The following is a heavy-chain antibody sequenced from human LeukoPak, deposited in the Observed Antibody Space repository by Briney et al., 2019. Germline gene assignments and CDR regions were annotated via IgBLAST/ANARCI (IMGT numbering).Heavy chain of an antibody. CDR2: INHSGST. V-gene: IGHV4-39*07. J-gene: IGHJ5*02. CDR1: GGSISSSSYY. CDR3: ARAPLLWFGELWNWFDP. Sequence: PSETLSLTCTVSGGSISSSSYYWSWIRQPPGKGLEWIGEINHSGSTNYNPSLKSRVTISVDTSKNQFSLKLSSVTAADTAVYYCARAPLLWFGELWNWFDPWGQGTLVTVSS. D-gene: IGHD3-10*01.